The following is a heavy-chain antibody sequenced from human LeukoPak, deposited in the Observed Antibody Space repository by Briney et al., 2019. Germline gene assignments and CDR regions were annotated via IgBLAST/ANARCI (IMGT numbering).Heavy chain of an antibody. Sequence: SETLSLTCTVSGGSISSSSYYWGWIRQPPGKGLEWIGSMHYSGITYYNPSLKSRVTISVDTSKNQFSLKLSSVTAADSAVYSCARGYSSPRRYENDCWGQGTLLTVSS. V-gene: IGHV4-39*01. D-gene: IGHD6-19*01. CDR3: ARGYSSPRRYENDC. CDR2: MHYSGIT. CDR1: GGSISSSSYY. J-gene: IGHJ4*02.